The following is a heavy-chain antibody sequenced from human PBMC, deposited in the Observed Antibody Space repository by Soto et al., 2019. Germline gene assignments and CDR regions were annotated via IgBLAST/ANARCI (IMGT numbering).Heavy chain of an antibody. D-gene: IGHD2-15*01. V-gene: IGHV3-30*18. CDR3: AKSSPMVTSEIDY. CDR1: GFTFSSYG. J-gene: IGHJ4*02. Sequence: GGSLRLSCAASGFTFSSYGMHWVRQAPGKGLEWVAVISYDGSNKYYADSVKGRFTISRDNSKNTLYLQMNSLRAEDTAVYYCAKSSPMVTSEIDYWGQGTLVTVSS. CDR2: ISYDGSNK.